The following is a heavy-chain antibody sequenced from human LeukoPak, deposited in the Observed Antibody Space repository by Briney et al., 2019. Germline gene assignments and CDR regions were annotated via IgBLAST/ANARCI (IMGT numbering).Heavy chain of an antibody. D-gene: IGHD3-10*01. CDR3: ARGHLPCYYGSGSYYDY. V-gene: IGHV4-59*01. Sequence: SETLSLTCTVSGGSISSYYWSWIRQPQGKGMEWIGYIYYSGSTNYNPSLKSRVTISVDTSKTQFSLKLSSVTAADTAVYYCARGHLPCYYGSGSYYDYWGQGTLVTVSS. CDR2: IYYSGST. CDR1: GGSISSYY. J-gene: IGHJ4*02.